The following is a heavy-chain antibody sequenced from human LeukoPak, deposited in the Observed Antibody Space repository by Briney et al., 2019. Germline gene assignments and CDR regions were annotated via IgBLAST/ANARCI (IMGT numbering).Heavy chain of an antibody. CDR2: ISSSSSYI. CDR3: ARGAGGYDWNDAFDI. Sequence: GGSLRLSCAASGFTFSSYSMNWVRQAPGKGLEWVSSISSSSSYIYYADSVKGRFTISRDNARNSLYLQMNSLRAEDTAVYYCARGAGGYDWNDAFDIWGQGTMVTVSS. CDR1: GFTFSSYS. J-gene: IGHJ3*02. V-gene: IGHV3-21*01. D-gene: IGHD5-12*01.